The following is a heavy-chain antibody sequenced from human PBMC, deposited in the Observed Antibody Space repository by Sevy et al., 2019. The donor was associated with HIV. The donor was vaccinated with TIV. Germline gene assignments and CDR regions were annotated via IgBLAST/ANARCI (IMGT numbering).Heavy chain of an antibody. V-gene: IGHV3-33*01. CDR1: GFSFSSYD. J-gene: IGHJ6*02. CDR3: AREKVYKSMFFVEYYGMVV. Sequence: GGSLRLSCAASGFSFSSYDMHWVRQAPGMGLEWVAVIRYDGSNKHYGDSVKGRFTISRDNSKNALYLQMSSLRAEDTAEYYCAREKVYKSMFFVEYYGMVVWGQGTTVTVSS. D-gene: IGHD2-8*01. CDR2: IRYDGSNK.